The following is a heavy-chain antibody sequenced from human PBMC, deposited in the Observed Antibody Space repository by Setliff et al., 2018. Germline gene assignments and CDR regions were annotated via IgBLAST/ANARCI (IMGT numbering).Heavy chain of an antibody. CDR3: ARQAGLRGYYGSNSLYYFDF. CDR2: IYTTGST. V-gene: IGHV4-4*08. CDR1: GDSIRNYH. Sequence: SETLSLTCTVSGDSIRNYHWSWFRQPPGSRLEWIGYIYTTGSTSYNPSLEGRVTISVDTSKNQFSLGLTSVTAADTAVYYCARQAGLRGYYGSNSLYYFDFWGRGTLVTVSS. J-gene: IGHJ4*01. D-gene: IGHD3-10*01.